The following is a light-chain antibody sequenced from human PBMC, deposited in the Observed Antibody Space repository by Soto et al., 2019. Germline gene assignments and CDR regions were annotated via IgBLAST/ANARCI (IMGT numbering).Light chain of an antibody. Sequence: ETLMTQSPATLSVSPGESATLSCRASQSVSSSLAWYQQKPGQAPGLIIYGASTRATDVPARFSGSGSGTEFTLTISSLQSDDFAMYYCQQYNNWPPYTFGQGTKLEIK. CDR2: GAS. CDR3: QQYNNWPPYT. J-gene: IGKJ2*01. V-gene: IGKV3-15*01. CDR1: QSVSSS.